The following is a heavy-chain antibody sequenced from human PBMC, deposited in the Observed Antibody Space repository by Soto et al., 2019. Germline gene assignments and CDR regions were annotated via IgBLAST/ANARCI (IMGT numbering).Heavy chain of an antibody. CDR3: ARDVLGYCSSTSCPQYQH. CDR1: GGTFSSDA. Sequence: SVKVSCKASGGTFSSDAISGVRQAPGQGLEWMGGIIPIFGTANYAQKFQGRVTITADESTSTAYMELSSLRSEDTAVYYCARDVLGYCSSTSCPQYQHWGQGTLVTV. V-gene: IGHV1-69*13. D-gene: IGHD2-2*01. J-gene: IGHJ1*01. CDR2: IIPIFGTA.